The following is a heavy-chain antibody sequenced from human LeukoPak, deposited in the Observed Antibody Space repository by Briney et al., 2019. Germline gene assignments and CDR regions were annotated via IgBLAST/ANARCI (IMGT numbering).Heavy chain of an antibody. CDR3: ARHKVAVAGIFDY. Sequence: PSETLSLTCTVSGGSISSYYWSWIRQPPGKGLEWIGYIYYSGSTNYNPSLKSRVTISVDTSKNQFSLKLSSVTAADTAVYYCARHKVAVAGIFDYWGQGTLVTVSS. CDR1: GGSISSYY. CDR2: IYYSGST. V-gene: IGHV4-59*08. D-gene: IGHD6-19*01. J-gene: IGHJ4*02.